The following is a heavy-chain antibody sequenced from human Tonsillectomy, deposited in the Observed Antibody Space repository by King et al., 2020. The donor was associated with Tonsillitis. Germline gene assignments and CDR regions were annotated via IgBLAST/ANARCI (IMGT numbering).Heavy chain of an antibody. J-gene: IGHJ4*02. V-gene: IGHV3-23*04. CDR1: GFTFSSYA. D-gene: IGHD6-6*01. CDR3: AKHRAARPLGAVDY. CDR2: ISDSGGST. Sequence: VQLVESGGGSVQPGGSLRLSCAASGFTFSSYAMSWVRQAPGKGLEWVSAISDSGGSTYYADSVKGRFTISRDNSKNTLYLQMNSLRAEDTAVDYCAKHRAARPLGAVDYWGQGTLVTVSS.